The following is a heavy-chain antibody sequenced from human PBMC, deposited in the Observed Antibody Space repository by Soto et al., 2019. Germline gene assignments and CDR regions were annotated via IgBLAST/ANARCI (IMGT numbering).Heavy chain of an antibody. CDR1: GFTFSSYA. V-gene: IGHV3-23*01. Sequence: GESLKISCAASGFTFSSYAMSWVRQAPGKGLEWVSAISGSGGSTYYADSVKGRFTISRDNSKNTLYLQMNSLRAEDTAVYYCAKDRTATTEEDYGDYVFDYWGQGTLVTVSS. D-gene: IGHD4-17*01. CDR2: ISGSGGST. J-gene: IGHJ4*02. CDR3: AKDRTATTEEDYGDYVFDY.